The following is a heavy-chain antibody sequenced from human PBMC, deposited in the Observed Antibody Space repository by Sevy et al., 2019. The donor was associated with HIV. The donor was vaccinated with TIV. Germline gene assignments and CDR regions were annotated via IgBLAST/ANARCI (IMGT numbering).Heavy chain of an antibody. V-gene: IGHV3-23*01. CDR1: GFTFSTYA. D-gene: IGHD2-2*01. CDR2: ISGSGGST. Sequence: GGSLRLSCVASGFTFSTYAMSWVRQAPGKGLEWVSAISGSGGSTYYADSLKGRFTISRDKSKNTLYLQMNSLGVEDTAVFYCAKGDATFYGLDVWGQGTTVTVSS. CDR3: AKGDATFYGLDV. J-gene: IGHJ6*02.